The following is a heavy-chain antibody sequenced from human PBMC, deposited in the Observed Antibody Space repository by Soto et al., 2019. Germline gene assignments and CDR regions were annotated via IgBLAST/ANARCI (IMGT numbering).Heavy chain of an antibody. D-gene: IGHD4-17*01. CDR3: ASSNSYGDCDF. CDR1: GFTFSSYA. Sequence: GGSLRLSCAASGFTFSSYAMHWVRQAPGKGLEWVAVISYDGSNKYYADSVKGRFTISRDNSKNTLYLQMNSLRAEDTAVYYCASSNSYGDCDFWGQGTLVTVSS. J-gene: IGHJ4*02. V-gene: IGHV3-30*04. CDR2: ISYDGSNK.